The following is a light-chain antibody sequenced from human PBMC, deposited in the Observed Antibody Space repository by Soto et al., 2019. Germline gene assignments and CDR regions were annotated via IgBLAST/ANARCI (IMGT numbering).Light chain of an antibody. CDR2: DAS. J-gene: IGKJ2*01. CDR3: QHAPGFPLA. CDR1: QDIHTW. V-gene: IGKV1-5*01. Sequence: DIQMTQSPSSLSASAGDRVTISFRASQDIHTWLAWYQQKRPGQAPRLLIYDASTLESGVTSRFSGSGSGTEFTLTITSLQPDDFATYSCQHAPGFPLAFGQGTKLES.